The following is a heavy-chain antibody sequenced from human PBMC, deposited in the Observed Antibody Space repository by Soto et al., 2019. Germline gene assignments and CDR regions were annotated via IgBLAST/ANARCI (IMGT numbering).Heavy chain of an antibody. CDR3: ARGRYGDY. Sequence: QVHLVQSGAEVKKPGASVKVSCKCSGYTFTSYGITWVRQAPGQGLEWMGWISAHNGNTDYAQKLQGRVTGTRDTSTSTAYMELRSLRSDDTAVNYCARGRYGDYWGQGALVTVSS. V-gene: IGHV1-18*01. CDR1: GYTFTSYG. D-gene: IGHD1-1*01. J-gene: IGHJ4*02. CDR2: ISAHNGNT.